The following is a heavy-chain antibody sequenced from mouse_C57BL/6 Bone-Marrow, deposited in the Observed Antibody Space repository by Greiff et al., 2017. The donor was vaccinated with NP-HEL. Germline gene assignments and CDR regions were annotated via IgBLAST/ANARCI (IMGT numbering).Heavy chain of an antibody. CDR2: IRLKSDNYAT. CDR1: GFTFSNYW. CDR3: THLPYAMDY. Sequence: EVKVEESGGGLVQPGGSMKLSCVASGFTFSNYWMNWVRQSPEKGLEWVAQIRLKSDNYATHYAESVKGRFTISRDDSKSSVYLQMNNLRAEDTGIYYCTHLPYAMDYWGQGTSVTVSS. D-gene: IGHD2-1*01. J-gene: IGHJ4*01. V-gene: IGHV6-3*01.